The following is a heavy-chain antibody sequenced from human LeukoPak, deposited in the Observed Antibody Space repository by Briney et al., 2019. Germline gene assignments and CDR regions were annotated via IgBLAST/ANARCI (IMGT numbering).Heavy chain of an antibody. J-gene: IGHJ4*02. V-gene: IGHV4-4*07. Sequence: PSETLSLTCTVSGGSISSYFWSWIRQPAGKGLEWIGRIYTSGSTNYNYNPSLKSRVTMSVDTSKNQFSLKLSSVTAADTAVYYCARIGYGLAGIDYWGRGTLVTVSS. CDR1: GGSISSYF. D-gene: IGHD6-13*01. CDR2: IYTSGSTNY. CDR3: ARIGYGLAGIDY.